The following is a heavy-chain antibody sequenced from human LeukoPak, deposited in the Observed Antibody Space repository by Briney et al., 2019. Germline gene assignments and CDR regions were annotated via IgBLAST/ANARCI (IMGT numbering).Heavy chain of an antibody. CDR1: GFTFTDHY. J-gene: IGHJ4*02. CDR2: IGPHSTFT. Sequence: ASVNVSCTSSGFTFTDHYIHWVRQGPGQGLEWMGYIGPHSTFTSSPQEFQGRVTMTRDASMSTAYMELTRLTSDDTAVYYCVREGEGPLSKDFDYWGQGTLVTVSS. CDR3: VREGEGPLSKDFDY. D-gene: IGHD2/OR15-2a*01. V-gene: IGHV1-2*02.